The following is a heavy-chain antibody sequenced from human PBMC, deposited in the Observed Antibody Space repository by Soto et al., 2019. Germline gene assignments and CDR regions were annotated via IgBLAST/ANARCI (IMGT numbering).Heavy chain of an antibody. CDR3: ARGIPGHYGFDV. Sequence: EVQLVESGGGLVQPGGSLRLSCEASGFTFSDYWIHWVRQVPGKGLVWVSRIKGDGSSINYADSVKGRFTISRDNAKNTLYLTLNSLRAEDTAVYYCARGIPGHYGFDVWGQGTMVTVSS. CDR2: IKGDGSSI. V-gene: IGHV3-74*01. CDR1: GFTFSDYW. D-gene: IGHD3-10*01. J-gene: IGHJ3*01.